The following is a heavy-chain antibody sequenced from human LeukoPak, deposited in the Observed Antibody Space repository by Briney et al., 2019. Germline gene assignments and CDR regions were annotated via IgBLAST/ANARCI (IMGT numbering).Heavy chain of an antibody. CDR2: IDTSGST. D-gene: IGHD3-10*01. Sequence: SETLSLTCTVSGYSISSGYYWGWIRQPAGKGLEWIGRIDTSGSTNYNPSLKSRVTISVDTSKNQFSLKLSSVTAADTAVYYCARGAGFGELLIAYWGQGTLVTVSP. CDR3: ARGAGFGELLIAY. J-gene: IGHJ4*02. CDR1: GYSISSGYY. V-gene: IGHV4-61*02.